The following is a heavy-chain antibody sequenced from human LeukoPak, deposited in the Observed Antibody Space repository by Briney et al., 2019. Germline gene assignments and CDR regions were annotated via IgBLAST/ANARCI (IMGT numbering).Heavy chain of an antibody. D-gene: IGHD3-16*01. Sequence: PSETLSLTCTVSGGSISSYYWRWIRQPPGKGLEWIGYIYYSGSTNYNPSLKSRVTISVDTSKNQFSLKLSSVTAADTAVYYCALGARGAFDIWGQGTMVTVSS. J-gene: IGHJ3*02. CDR1: GGSISSYY. CDR3: ALGARGAFDI. V-gene: IGHV4-59*01. CDR2: IYYSGST.